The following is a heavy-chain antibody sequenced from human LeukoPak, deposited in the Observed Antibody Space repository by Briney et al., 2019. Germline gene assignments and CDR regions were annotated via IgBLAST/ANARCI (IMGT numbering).Heavy chain of an antibody. J-gene: IGHJ4*02. Sequence: ASVKASCKASGYTFTGYYMHWVQQAPGQGLEWMGWINPNSGGTNYAQKFQGRVTMTRDTSISTAYMELSRLRSDDTAVYYCARGGQYVLHYDSSGYPPRGHWGQGTLVTVSS. D-gene: IGHD3-22*01. CDR1: GYTFTGYY. CDR3: ARGGQYVLHYDSSGYPPRGH. V-gene: IGHV1-2*02. CDR2: INPNSGGT.